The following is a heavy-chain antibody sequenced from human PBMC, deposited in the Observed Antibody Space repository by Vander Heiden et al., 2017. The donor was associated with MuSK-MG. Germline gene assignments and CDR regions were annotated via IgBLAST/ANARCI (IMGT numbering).Heavy chain of an antibody. CDR3: AHALPETENLQSPYYYYYYMDV. CDR1: GFSLSTSGVG. D-gene: IGHD4-4*01. Sequence: QITLKESGPTLVKPTQTLTLTCTFSGFSLSTSGVGVGWIRQPPGKALEWLALIYWDDDKRYSPSLKSRLTITKDTSKNQVVLTMTNMDPVDTATYYCAHALPETENLQSPYYYYYYMDVWGKGTTVTVSS. J-gene: IGHJ6*03. CDR2: IYWDDDK. V-gene: IGHV2-5*02.